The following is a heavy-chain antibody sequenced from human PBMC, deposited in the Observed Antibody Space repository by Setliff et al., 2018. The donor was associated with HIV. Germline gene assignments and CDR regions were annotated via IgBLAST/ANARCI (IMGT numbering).Heavy chain of an antibody. J-gene: IGHJ6*02. CDR3: ARDVDHMVDG. Sequence: SVKVSCKASGGTFSSYAISWVRQAPGQGLEWMGGIIPIFGTANYAQKFQGRVTITTDESTSTAYMELSRLRSEDTAVYYCARDVDHMVDGWGPGTTVTVSS. CDR2: IIPIFGTA. V-gene: IGHV1-69*05. CDR1: GGTFSSYA.